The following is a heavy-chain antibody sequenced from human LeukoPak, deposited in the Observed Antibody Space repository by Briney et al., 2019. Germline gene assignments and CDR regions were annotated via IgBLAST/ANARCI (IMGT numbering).Heavy chain of an antibody. J-gene: IGHJ4*02. CDR3: ARVLTGSNRQLDY. D-gene: IGHD3-9*01. CDR2: ISSGGKTI. V-gene: IGHV3-11*04. CDR1: GFTFSVYY. Sequence: GGSLRLSCVASGFTFSVYYMSWIRQAPGKGLEWVSYISSGGKTIYYADSVKGRFTISRDNAKSTLYLQMNSLSAEDTAVYYCARVLTGSNRQLDYWGQGTLVTVSS.